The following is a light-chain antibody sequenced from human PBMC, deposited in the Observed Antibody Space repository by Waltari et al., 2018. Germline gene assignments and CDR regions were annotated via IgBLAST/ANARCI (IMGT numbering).Light chain of an antibody. J-gene: IGLJ2*01. CDR2: KDT. CDR1: VLDEKY. Sequence: YDLAQPFSVSVSPGQTATIPCSGDVLDEKYVRWFQQRPGQAPTLILYKDTERPSGIPERFSGSSSGSTVTLTIRGALLEDEGDYHCHAAADNNWFFGGGTKLTVL. V-gene: IGLV3-27*01. CDR3: HAAADNNWF.